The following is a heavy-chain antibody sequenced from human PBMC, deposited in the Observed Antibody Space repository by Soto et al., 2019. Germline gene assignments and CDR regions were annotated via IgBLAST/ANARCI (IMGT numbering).Heavy chain of an antibody. Sequence: SETLSLTCAVSGGSFNGYYWSWVRQPPGKGLEWIGEINHSGSTNSNPSLKSRVTISVDTSKNQFSLKVNSVTAADTAVYYCARAPPGASTGYWFDPWGQGILVTVSS. CDR3: ARAPPGASTGYWFDP. J-gene: IGHJ5*02. CDR1: GGSFNGYY. V-gene: IGHV4-34*01. D-gene: IGHD6-13*01. CDR2: INHSGST.